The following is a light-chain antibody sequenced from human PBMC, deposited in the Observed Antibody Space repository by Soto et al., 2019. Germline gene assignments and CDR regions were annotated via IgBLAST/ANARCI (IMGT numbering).Light chain of an antibody. CDR1: QSVSSN. Sequence: EIVMTQSPATLSVSPGERATLFCRASQSVSSNLAWYQQKPGQAPRLLIYGASTRATGIPARFSGSGSGTEFTLTISSLQSEDFAVYDCQQYNNWPPYTFGQGTKLEIK. CDR2: GAS. CDR3: QQYNNWPPYT. J-gene: IGKJ2*01. V-gene: IGKV3-15*01.